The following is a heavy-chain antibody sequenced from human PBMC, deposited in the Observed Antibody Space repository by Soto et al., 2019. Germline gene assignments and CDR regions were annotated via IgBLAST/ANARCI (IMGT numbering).Heavy chain of an antibody. CDR2: FYYSGRT. Sequence: PSETLSLTCTVSGGSITSSSYSWGWIRQPPGKGLEWIGSFYYSGRTYYNPSLTSRVTISVDTSKNQFSLKLNSVTPADTAVYYCARHTPAISISDHWGQGTLVTVSS. V-gene: IGHV4-39*01. J-gene: IGHJ4*02. CDR3: ARHTPAISISDH. D-gene: IGHD2-15*01. CDR1: GGSITSSSYS.